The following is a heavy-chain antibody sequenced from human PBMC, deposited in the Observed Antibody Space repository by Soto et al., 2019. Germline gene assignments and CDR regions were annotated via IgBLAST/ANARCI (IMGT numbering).Heavy chain of an antibody. CDR1: GGSFSGYY. CDR2: INHSGST. J-gene: IGHJ4*02. D-gene: IGHD3-10*01. V-gene: IGHV4-34*01. Sequence: SETLSLTCAVYGGSFSGYYWSWIRQPPGKGLEWIGEINHSGSTNYNPSLKSRVTISVDTSKNQFSLKLSSVTAADTAVYYCAREGMVRGVMNFDYWGQGTLVTVSS. CDR3: AREGMVRGVMNFDY.